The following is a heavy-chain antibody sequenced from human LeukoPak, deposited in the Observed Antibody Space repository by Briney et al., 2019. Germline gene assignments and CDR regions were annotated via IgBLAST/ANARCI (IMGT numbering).Heavy chain of an antibody. CDR1: GYTFTGYY. CDR2: INPNSGGT. J-gene: IGHJ4*02. Sequence: ASVKVSCKASGYTFTGYYMHWVRQAPGQGLEWMGWINPNSGGTNYAQKFQGRVTMTRDTSISTAYMELSRLRSDDTAVYYCARSRGEVVEPGSWFDYWGQGTLVTVSS. V-gene: IGHV1-2*02. D-gene: IGHD3-22*01. CDR3: ARSRGEVVEPGSWFDY.